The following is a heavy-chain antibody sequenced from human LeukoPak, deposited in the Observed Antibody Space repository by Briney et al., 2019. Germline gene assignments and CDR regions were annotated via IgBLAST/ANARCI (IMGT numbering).Heavy chain of an antibody. Sequence: PGGSLRLSCAASGFTFSSYAMHWVRQAPGKGLEWVAVISYDGSNKYYADSVKGRFTISRDNSKNTLYLQMNSLRAEDTAVYYCARERALEAVAALDYWGQGTLVTVSS. D-gene: IGHD6-19*01. CDR3: ARERALEAVAALDY. CDR1: GFTFSSYA. V-gene: IGHV3-30-3*01. CDR2: ISYDGSNK. J-gene: IGHJ4*02.